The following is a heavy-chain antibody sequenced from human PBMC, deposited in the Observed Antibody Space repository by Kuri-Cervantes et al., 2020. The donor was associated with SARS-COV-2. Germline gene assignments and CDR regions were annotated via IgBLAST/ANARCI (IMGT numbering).Heavy chain of an antibody. CDR3: AKTNTIFGVVSWFDP. CDR1: GFTFSTYA. J-gene: IGHJ5*02. Sequence: GESLKISCAASGFTFSTYALSWVRQGPGKGLEWVSTTSASGDKAYYADSVKGRFTISRDNSKNTLYLQMNSLRAEDTAVYYCAKTNTIFGVVSWFDPWGQGTLVTVSS. D-gene: IGHD3-3*01. V-gene: IGHV3-23*01. CDR2: TSASGDKA.